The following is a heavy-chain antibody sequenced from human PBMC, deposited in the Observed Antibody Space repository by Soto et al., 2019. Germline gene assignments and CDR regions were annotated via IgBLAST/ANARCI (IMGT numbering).Heavy chain of an antibody. CDR3: ARNHYLMSVGLDAFDI. CDR2: ISAYNGNT. J-gene: IGHJ3*02. V-gene: IGHV1-18*01. Sequence: ASVKGSCKASGYTFTRDGISWVRQAPGQGLEWMGWISAYNGNTNYAQKLQGRVTMTTDTSTSTAYMELRSLRSDDTAVYYCARNHYLMSVGLDAFDIWGQGTMVTVSS. D-gene: IGHD1-26*01. CDR1: GYTFTRDG.